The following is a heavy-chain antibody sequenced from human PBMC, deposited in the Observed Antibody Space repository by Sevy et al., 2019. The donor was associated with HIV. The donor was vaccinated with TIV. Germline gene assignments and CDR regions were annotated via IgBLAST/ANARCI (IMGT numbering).Heavy chain of an antibody. D-gene: IGHD2-15*01. V-gene: IGHV1-2*02. CDR1: GYTFTGYY. J-gene: IGHJ4*02. CDR3: AGDWDDCSGGSGYLN. Sequence: ASVKVSCKASGYTFTGYYMHWVRQAPGQGLEWMGWINPNSGGTNYAQKFQGRVTMTRATSISTAYMELSRLRSDDTAGYYCAGDWDDCSGGSGYLNWGQGTLVTVSS. CDR2: INPNSGGT.